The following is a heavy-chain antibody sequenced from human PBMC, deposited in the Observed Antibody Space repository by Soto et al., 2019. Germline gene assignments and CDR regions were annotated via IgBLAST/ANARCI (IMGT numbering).Heavy chain of an antibody. CDR1: GGGFSSYA. CDR3: ASELKSSTSWVPFYYYYGMDV. J-gene: IGHJ6*02. V-gene: IGHV1-69*13. Sequence: SVKVSCQASGGGFSSYAISWVRQAPGQGLEWMGGIIPIFGTANYAQKFQGRVTITADESTSTAYMELSSLRSEDTAVYYCASELKSSTSWVPFYYYYGMDVWGQGTTVTVSS. CDR2: IIPIFGTA. D-gene: IGHD2-2*01.